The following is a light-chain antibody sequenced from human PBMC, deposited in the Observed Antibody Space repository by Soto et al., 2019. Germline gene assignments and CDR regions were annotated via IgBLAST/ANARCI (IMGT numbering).Light chain of an antibody. J-gene: IGLJ2*01. V-gene: IGLV1-40*01. CDR1: SSNIGAGYD. Sequence: QSVLTQPPSVSGAPGQRVTISCTGSSSNIGAGYDVYWYQQLPGTAPKLLIYGNSNRPSGVPDRFSGSKSGTSASLAITGLQAEDEADYYCQSYESNLSAVVFGGGTKVTVL. CDR3: QSYESNLSAVV. CDR2: GNS.